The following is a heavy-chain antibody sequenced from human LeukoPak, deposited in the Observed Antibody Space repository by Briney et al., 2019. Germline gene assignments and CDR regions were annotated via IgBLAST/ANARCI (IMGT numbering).Heavy chain of an antibody. Sequence: GASVKVSCKASGGTLSSYAISWLRQAPGQGLEWMGGIIAIFVTANYAQKFQGRVTIIADESTSTAYMELSSLRSEDTAVYYCAKSGWYYDTSGLRYYYGMDVWGQGTTVTVSS. CDR3: AKSGWYYDTSGLRYYYGMDV. CDR1: GGTLSSYA. CDR2: IIAIFVTA. J-gene: IGHJ6*02. D-gene: IGHD3-22*01. V-gene: IGHV1-69*13.